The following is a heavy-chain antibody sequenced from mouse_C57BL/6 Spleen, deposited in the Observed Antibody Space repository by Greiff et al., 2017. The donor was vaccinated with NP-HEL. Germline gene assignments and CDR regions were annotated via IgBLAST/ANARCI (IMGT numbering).Heavy chain of an antibody. V-gene: IGHV5-16*01. D-gene: IGHD1-1*01. CDR3: ARDHYYGSSWYFDV. J-gene: IGHJ1*03. CDR2: INYDGSST. Sequence: DVKLVESEGGLVQPGSSMKLSCTASGFTFSDYYMAWVRQVPEKGLEWVANINYDGSSTYYLDSLKSRFIISRDNAKNILYLQMSSLKSEDTATYYCARDHYYGSSWYFDVWGTGTTVTVSS. CDR1: GFTFSDYY.